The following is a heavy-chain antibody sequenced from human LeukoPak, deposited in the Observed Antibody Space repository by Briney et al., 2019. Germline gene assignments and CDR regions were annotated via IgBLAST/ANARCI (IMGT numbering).Heavy chain of an antibody. CDR1: GGSISSGGYY. Sequence: PSQTLSLTCTVSGGSISSGGYYWSWIRQPPGKGLEWIGYIYHSGSTYYNPSLKSRVTISVDRSKNQFSLKLSSVTAADTAVYYCARGGDSGYDPLDYWGQGTLVTVSS. J-gene: IGHJ4*02. V-gene: IGHV4-30-2*01. CDR3: ARGGDSGYDPLDY. D-gene: IGHD5-12*01. CDR2: IYHSGST.